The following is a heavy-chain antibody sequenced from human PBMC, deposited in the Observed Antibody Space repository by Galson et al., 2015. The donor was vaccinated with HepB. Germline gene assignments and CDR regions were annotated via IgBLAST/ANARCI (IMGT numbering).Heavy chain of an antibody. CDR3: AREREWTYCTTTSCYSGGSFDI. D-gene: IGHD2-2*02. CDR1: GFTFSSYA. CDR2: ISASGDAT. Sequence: SLRLSCAASGFTFSSYAMSWVRQAPGKGLEWVSSISASGDATHYTDSVKGRFTISRDNSQTTLYLQMNSLRAEDTAVYFCAREREWTYCTTTSCYSGGSFDIWGQGTMVTVSS. J-gene: IGHJ3*02. V-gene: IGHV3-23*01.